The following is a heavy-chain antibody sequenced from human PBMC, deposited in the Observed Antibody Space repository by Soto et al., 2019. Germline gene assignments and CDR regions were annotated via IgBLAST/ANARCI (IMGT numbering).Heavy chain of an antibody. CDR1: GFTFSSYA. D-gene: IGHD5-18*01. J-gene: IGHJ4*02. CDR2: ISYDGSNK. Sequence: GGSLRLSCAASGFTFSSYAMHCVRQAPGKGLEWVAVISYDGSNKYYADSVKGRFTISRDNSKNTLYLQMTSLRAEDTAVYYCRGYSSTIFDYWGQGSLVTVSS. CDR3: RGYSSTIFDY. V-gene: IGHV3-30-3*01.